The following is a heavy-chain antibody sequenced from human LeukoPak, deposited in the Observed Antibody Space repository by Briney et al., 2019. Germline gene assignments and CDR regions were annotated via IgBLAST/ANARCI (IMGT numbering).Heavy chain of an antibody. CDR3: AKYPVSSSKASDI. Sequence: GGSLRLSCADSGFTFSSHWMHWVRQAPGKGLVWVSRIKYDASSTSYADSVKGRFTISRDNAKNTLYLQMNSLRAEDTAVYYCAKYPVSSSKASDIWGQGTMVTVSS. V-gene: IGHV3-74*01. CDR2: IKYDASST. D-gene: IGHD6-6*01. CDR1: GFTFSSHW. J-gene: IGHJ3*02.